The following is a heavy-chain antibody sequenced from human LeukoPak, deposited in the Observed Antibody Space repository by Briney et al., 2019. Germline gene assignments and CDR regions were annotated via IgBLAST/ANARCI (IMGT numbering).Heavy chain of an antibody. CDR3: ACGGYYYGSGSYYSVY. Sequence: GGSLRLSCAASGFAFSGYWMHWVRQAPGKGLVWLSRINGDGYSISYADSVKGRFTISRDNAKKTLYLQMNSLRAEDTAVYYCACGGYYYGSGSYYSVYWGQGTLVTVSS. V-gene: IGHV3-74*01. CDR2: INGDGYSI. D-gene: IGHD3-10*01. J-gene: IGHJ4*02. CDR1: GFAFSGYW.